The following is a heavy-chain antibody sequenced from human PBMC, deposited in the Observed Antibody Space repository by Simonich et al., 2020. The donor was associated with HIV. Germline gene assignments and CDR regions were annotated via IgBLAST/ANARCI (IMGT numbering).Heavy chain of an antibody. Sequence: QVQLQESGPGLVKPSETLSLTCAVSGYSLSSGYYWGWIRQPPGKGLEWIGCIYLSGSTYYNPSRKSRVTISVDTSKNQFSLKMSALTAADTAVYYCYGDYGEYYFDHGSQGTLVTVSS. CDR3: YGDYGEYYFDH. J-gene: IGHJ4*02. CDR1: GYSLSSGYY. CDR2: IYLSGST. V-gene: IGHV4-38-2*01. D-gene: IGHD4-17*01.